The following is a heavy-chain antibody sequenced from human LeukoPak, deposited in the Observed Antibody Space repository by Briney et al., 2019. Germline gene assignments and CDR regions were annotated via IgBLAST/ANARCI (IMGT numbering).Heavy chain of an antibody. Sequence: VASVKVSCKASGYTFTGYYMHWVRQAPGQGLEWMGWINPNSGGTNYAQKFQGRVTMTRDTSISTAYMELSRLRSDDTAVYYCARVEEMATITSWFDPWGQGTLVTVSS. V-gene: IGHV1-2*02. D-gene: IGHD5-24*01. CDR2: INPNSGGT. CDR3: ARVEEMATITSWFDP. J-gene: IGHJ5*02. CDR1: GYTFTGYY.